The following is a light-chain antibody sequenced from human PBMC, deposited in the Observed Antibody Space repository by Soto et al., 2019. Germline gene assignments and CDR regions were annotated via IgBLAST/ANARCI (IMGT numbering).Light chain of an antibody. J-gene: IGLJ3*02. CDR1: NSDVGGYNY. CDR3: SSYTSRSTLV. V-gene: IGLV2-14*01. CDR2: EVS. Sequence: QSALTQPASVSGSPGQSITISCTGTNSDVGGYNYVSWYQQRPGKAPKLIISEVSARPSGVSNRCSGSKSGNTASLTISGLHAEDAADYFCSSYTSRSTLVFGVGTKLTVL.